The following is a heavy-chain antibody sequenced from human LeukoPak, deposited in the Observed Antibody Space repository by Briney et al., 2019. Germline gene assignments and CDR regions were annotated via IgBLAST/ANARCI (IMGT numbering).Heavy chain of an antibody. CDR3: ARGSITGTTGYFDY. CDR1: GFTFSSYD. J-gene: IGHJ4*02. V-gene: IGHV3-13*01. CDR2: IGTAGDT. D-gene: IGHD1-20*01. Sequence: PGGSLRLSCAASGFTFSSYDMHWVRQATGKGLEWVSAIGTAGDTYYPGSVKSRFTISRENAKNSLCLQMNSLRAGDTAVYYCARGSITGTTGYFDYWGQGTLVTVSS.